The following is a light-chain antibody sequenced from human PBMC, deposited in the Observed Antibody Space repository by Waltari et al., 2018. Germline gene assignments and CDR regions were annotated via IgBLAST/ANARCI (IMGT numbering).Light chain of an antibody. V-gene: IGLV2-14*03. CDR1: RSDLGYYTF. CDR2: DVS. J-gene: IGLJ2*01. CDR3: ASYTSANTVL. Sequence: QSGLTQPAPVSGSPGQSITISCTATRSDLGYYTFVSGYQQHPGKAPKLVIFDVSRWPSGVSHRFSGSKSGNTASLTISGLQAEDEAAYYCASYTSANTVLFGGGTKVTVL.